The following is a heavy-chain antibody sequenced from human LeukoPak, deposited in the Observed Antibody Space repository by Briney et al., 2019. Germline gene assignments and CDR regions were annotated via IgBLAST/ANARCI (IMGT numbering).Heavy chain of an antibody. V-gene: IGHV3-23*01. Sequence: GGSLRLSCAASGFTFSSYAMSWVRQAPGKGLEWVSAISGSGGSTYYADSVKGRFTISRDNSKNTLYLQMNSLRAEDTAVYYCAKDMSGSKEWLQGFGTDYWRQGTLVTVSS. CDR1: GFTFSSYA. J-gene: IGHJ4*02. D-gene: IGHD3-3*01. CDR2: ISGSGGST. CDR3: AKDMSGSKEWLQGFGTDY.